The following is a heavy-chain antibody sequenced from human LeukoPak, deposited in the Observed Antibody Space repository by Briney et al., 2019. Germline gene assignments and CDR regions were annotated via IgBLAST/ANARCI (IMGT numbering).Heavy chain of an antibody. CDR3: ARGGKIYGSGFYYYYYMDV. CDR2: IKQDGSEK. D-gene: IGHD3-10*01. CDR1: GFTFSDYY. V-gene: IGHV3-7*01. Sequence: GGSLRLSCAASGFTFSDYYMSWIRQAPGKGLEWVANIKQDGSEKYYVDSVKGRFTISRDNAKNSLYLQMNSLRAEDTAVYYCARGGKIYGSGFYYYYYMDVWGKGTTVTVSS. J-gene: IGHJ6*03.